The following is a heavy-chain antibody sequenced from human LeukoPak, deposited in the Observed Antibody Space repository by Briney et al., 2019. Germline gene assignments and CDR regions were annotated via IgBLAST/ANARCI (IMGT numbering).Heavy chain of an antibody. Sequence: SETLSLTCTVSGGSISSSSYYWRWIRQPPGKGLEWIGSIYYSGCTYYNPSLKSRVTISVDTSKNQFSLKLSSVTAADTAVYYCARVGGSGSSNKQGYNWFDPWGQGILVTVSS. D-gene: IGHD3-10*01. CDR3: ARVGGSGSSNKQGYNWFDP. J-gene: IGHJ5*02. V-gene: IGHV4-39*07. CDR2: IYYSGCT. CDR1: GGSISSSSYY.